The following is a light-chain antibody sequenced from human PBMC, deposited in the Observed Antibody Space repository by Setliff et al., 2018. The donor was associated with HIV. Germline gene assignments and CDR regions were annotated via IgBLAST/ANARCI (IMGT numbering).Light chain of an antibody. V-gene: IGLV2-23*02. J-gene: IGLJ1*01. CDR2: EVN. CDR3: SSYAGTKSPG. CDR1: NSDIGSYNL. Sequence: QSALAQPASVSESPGQSITISCTGTNSDIGSYNLVSWYQQYPGKAPKIMIYEVNKRPSGASNRFSGSKSGNTASLTISGLQAEDEADYYCSSYAGTKSPGFGTGTKVTVL.